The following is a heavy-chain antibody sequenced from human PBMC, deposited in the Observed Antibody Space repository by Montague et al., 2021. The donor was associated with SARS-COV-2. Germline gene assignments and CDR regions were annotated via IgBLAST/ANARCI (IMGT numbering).Heavy chain of an antibody. CDR1: AGSISSSNW. D-gene: IGHD3-16*01. Sequence: SETLSLTCAVSAGSISSSNWCSWVRQPPGKGLEWIAEIDHSGGTXXNPSLKGRVTISVDKSKNQFSLKLSSVTAADTAVYYCARIPFGYYGLDVWGQGTTVTVSS. CDR3: ARIPFGYYGLDV. J-gene: IGHJ6*02. CDR2: IDHSGGT. V-gene: IGHV4-4*02.